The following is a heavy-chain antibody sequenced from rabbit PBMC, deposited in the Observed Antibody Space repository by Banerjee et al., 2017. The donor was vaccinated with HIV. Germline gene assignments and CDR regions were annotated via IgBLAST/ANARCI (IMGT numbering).Heavy chain of an antibody. J-gene: IGHJ3*01. D-gene: IGHD8-1*01. CDR2: IGTTSGNT. V-gene: IGHV1S40*01. CDR3: ASHSGSNYSVSL. CDR1: GLDFSSSYC. Sequence: QSLEESGGDLVKPGASLTLTCTASGLDFSSSYCMCWVRQAPGKGLEWIACIGTTSGNTAYASWAKGRFTISQTSSTTVTLQMTSLTAADTATYFCASHSGSNYSVSLWGQGTLVTVS.